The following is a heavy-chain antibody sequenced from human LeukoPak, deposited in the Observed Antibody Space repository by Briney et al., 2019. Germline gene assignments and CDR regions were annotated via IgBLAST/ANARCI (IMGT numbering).Heavy chain of an antibody. Sequence: ASVKVSCKASGYTFTGYYMHWVRQAPGQGLEWMGWINPNSGGTNYALKFQGRVTMTRDTSISTAYMELSRLRSDDTAVYYCARGEGNYYDSSGYYPPSDYWGQGTLVTVSS. V-gene: IGHV1-2*02. CDR2: INPNSGGT. J-gene: IGHJ4*02. CDR3: ARGEGNYYDSSGYYPPSDY. D-gene: IGHD3-22*01. CDR1: GYTFTGYY.